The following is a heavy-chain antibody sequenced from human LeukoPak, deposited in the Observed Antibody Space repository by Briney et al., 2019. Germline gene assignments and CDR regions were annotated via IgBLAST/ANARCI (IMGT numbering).Heavy chain of an antibody. Sequence: ASVKLSCKASGYTFTGYYMHWVRQAPGQGLEWMGWINPNSGGTNYAQKFQGRVTMARDTSISTAYMELSRLRSDDTAVYYCARDPCVRGYSGYDPGYWGQGTLVSVSS. CDR3: ARDPCVRGYSGYDPGY. J-gene: IGHJ4*02. D-gene: IGHD5-12*01. CDR2: INPNSGGT. CDR1: GYTFTGYY. V-gene: IGHV1-2*02.